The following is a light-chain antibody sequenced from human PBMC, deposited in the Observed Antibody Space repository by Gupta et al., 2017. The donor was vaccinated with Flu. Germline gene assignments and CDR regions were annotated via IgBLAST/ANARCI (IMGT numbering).Light chain of an antibody. CDR1: QSISNY. CDR2: AAS. J-gene: IGKJ3*01. V-gene: IGKV1-39*01. CDR3: QQSDSTPLLT. Sequence: SSLSASVGDRVTITCRASQSISNYLNWYQQKPGEAPKLLVYAASSLQSGVPSRFSGSGSGTDFTLTISSRQPEDCAPYFCQQSDSTPLLTFGHGTKVDIK.